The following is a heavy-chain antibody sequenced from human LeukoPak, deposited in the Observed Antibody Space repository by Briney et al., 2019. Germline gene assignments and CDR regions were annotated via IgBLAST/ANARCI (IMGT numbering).Heavy chain of an antibody. CDR2: ISSSGSTI. CDR3: ARDPKHYHYYYYMDV. V-gene: IGHV3-11*04. Sequence: GGSLRLSCAASGFTFSDYYMSWIRQAPGKGLEWVSYISSSGSTIYYADSVKGRFTISRDNAKNSLYLQMNSLRAEDTAVYYCARDPKHYHYYYYMDVWGKRTTVTVSS. CDR1: GFTFSDYY. J-gene: IGHJ6*03.